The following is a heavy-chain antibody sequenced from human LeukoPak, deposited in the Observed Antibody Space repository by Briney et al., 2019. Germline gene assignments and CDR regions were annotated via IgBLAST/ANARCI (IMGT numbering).Heavy chain of an antibody. D-gene: IGHD6-13*01. J-gene: IGHJ4*02. CDR3: ARDAAAGAGSGNY. Sequence: PGGSLRLSCAASGFTFSSYSMNWVRQAPGKGLEWVSSISSSSSYIYYADSVKGRFTISRDNAKNSLYLQMNSLRAEDTAVYYCARDAAAGAGSGNYWGQGTLVTVSS. V-gene: IGHV3-21*01. CDR1: GFTFSSYS. CDR2: ISSSSSYI.